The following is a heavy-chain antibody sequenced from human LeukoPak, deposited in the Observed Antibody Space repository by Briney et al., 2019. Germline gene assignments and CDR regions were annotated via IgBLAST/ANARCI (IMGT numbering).Heavy chain of an antibody. J-gene: IGHJ4*02. Sequence: ASVKVSCKASGYTFSNYAMHWVRQAPGQRPEWLGWMNAGKSNTEYSQKLQGRVTITWDTAASTVNMEVTSLRPEDTAVYYCARVDYGSGLKYWGQGTLVTVSS. CDR2: MNAGKSNT. CDR1: GYTFSNYA. D-gene: IGHD3-10*01. V-gene: IGHV1-3*01. CDR3: ARVDYGSGLKY.